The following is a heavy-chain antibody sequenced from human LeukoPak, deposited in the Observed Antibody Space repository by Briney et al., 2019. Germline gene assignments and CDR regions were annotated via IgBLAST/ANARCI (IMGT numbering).Heavy chain of an antibody. J-gene: IGHJ4*02. D-gene: IGHD3-10*01. V-gene: IGHV1-3*01. CDR2: INAGNGNT. CDR1: GYTFTSYA. CDR3: ARGQPPMVRGVRFDY. Sequence: PGASVKVSCKASGYTFTSYAMHWVRQAPGQRLEWMGWINAGNGNTKYSQKFQGRVTITRDTSASTDYMELSSLRSEDTAVYYCARGQPPMVRGVRFDYWGQGTLVTVSS.